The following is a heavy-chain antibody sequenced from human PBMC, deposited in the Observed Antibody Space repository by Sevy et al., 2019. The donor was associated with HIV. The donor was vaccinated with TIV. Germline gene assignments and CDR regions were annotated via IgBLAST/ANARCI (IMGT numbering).Heavy chain of an antibody. CDR1: GFTFSSYA. CDR2: ISGSGSGT. D-gene: IGHD5-18*01. Sequence: GGSLRLSCAASGFTFSSYAMSWVRQAPGKGLEWVSGISGSGSGTYYADSVKGRFTISRDNPKNTLYLYMNSLRGEDTAVYYCAKDRATKMHTDFDYWGQGTLVTVSS. CDR3: AKDRATKMHTDFDY. J-gene: IGHJ4*02. V-gene: IGHV3-23*01.